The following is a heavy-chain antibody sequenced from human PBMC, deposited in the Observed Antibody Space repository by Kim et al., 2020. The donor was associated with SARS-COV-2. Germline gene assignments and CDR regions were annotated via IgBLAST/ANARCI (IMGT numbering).Heavy chain of an antibody. CDR3: ARHFTYYYGSGSYGFDY. D-gene: IGHD3-10*01. Sequence: GGSLRLSCAASGFSFSDSAMHWVRQASGKGLEWVGRIRSKANSYATTYAASVKGRFTISRDDSKNAAYLQMNSLKTEDTAVYYCARHFTYYYGSGSYGFDYWGQGTLVTVSS. CDR1: GFSFSDSA. V-gene: IGHV3-73*01. J-gene: IGHJ4*02. CDR2: IRSKANSYAT.